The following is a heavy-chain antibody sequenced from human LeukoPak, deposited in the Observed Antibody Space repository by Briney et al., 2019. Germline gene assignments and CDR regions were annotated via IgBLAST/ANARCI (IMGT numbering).Heavy chain of an antibody. D-gene: IGHD3-10*01. J-gene: IGHJ6*02. Sequence: ASVKVSCKVSGYTLTELSMHWVRQAPGKGLEWMGGFDPEDGETIYAQKFQGRVTMTEDTSTDTAYMELSSLRSEATAVYYCATPLWFGELSHDGYYGMDVWGQGTTVTVSS. CDR1: GYTLTELS. CDR3: ATPLWFGELSHDGYYGMDV. V-gene: IGHV1-24*01. CDR2: FDPEDGET.